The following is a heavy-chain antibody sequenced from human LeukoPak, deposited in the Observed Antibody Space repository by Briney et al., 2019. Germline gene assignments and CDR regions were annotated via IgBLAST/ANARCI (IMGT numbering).Heavy chain of an antibody. V-gene: IGHV3-21*01. J-gene: IGHJ4*02. CDR2: ISSTSTYI. CDR1: GFTFSSFT. D-gene: IGHD3-10*01. Sequence: GGSLRLSCAASGFTFSSFTMNWVRQAPGKGLEWVSSISSTSTYIHYADSVKGRFTISRDNAKNSLYLQMNSLRGEDTAVYYCARAPRGSGSSIGYWGQGTLVTVSS. CDR3: ARAPRGSGSSIGY.